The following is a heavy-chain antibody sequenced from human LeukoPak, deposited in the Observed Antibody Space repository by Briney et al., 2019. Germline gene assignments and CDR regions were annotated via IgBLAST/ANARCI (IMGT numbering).Heavy chain of an antibody. CDR1: GGSISSYY. D-gene: IGHD4-17*01. Sequence: SGTLSLTCTVSGGSISSYYWSWIRQPPGKGLEWIGYIYYSGSTNYNPSLKSRVTISVDTSKNQFSLKLSSVTAADTAVYYCASTSGLRHPFDYWGQGTLVTVSS. CDR2: IYYSGST. J-gene: IGHJ4*02. V-gene: IGHV4-59*01. CDR3: ASTSGLRHPFDY.